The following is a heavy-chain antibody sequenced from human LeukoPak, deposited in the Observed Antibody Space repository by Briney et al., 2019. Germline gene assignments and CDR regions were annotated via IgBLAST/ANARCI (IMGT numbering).Heavy chain of an antibody. D-gene: IGHD1-26*01. Sequence: SETLSLTCTVSGGSTSSSSYYWGWIRQPPGKGLEWIGSIYTSGITNYNPSLKSRVTMSVDTSKNQFSLKLNSVTAADTAVYYCARDSMHSAYGDEYWGQGTLVTVSS. CDR1: GGSTSSSSYY. J-gene: IGHJ4*02. V-gene: IGHV4-39*07. CDR3: ARDSMHSAYGDEY. CDR2: IYTSGIT.